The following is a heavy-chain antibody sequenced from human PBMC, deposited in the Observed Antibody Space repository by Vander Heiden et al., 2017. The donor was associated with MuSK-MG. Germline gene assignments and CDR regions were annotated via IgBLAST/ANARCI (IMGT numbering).Heavy chain of an antibody. CDR1: GFSFTDYY. CDR3: ARGPDMLTGFGAFDM. CDR2: INPNSGAT. Sequence: QVQLVQSGAEVKKPGASVKVSCKASGFSFTDYYVHWVRQAPGQGLEGMGWINPNSGATNYAQKVRGRVTMTRDTSISTAYMELKRLKSEETAVYYFARGPDMLTGFGAFDMWGQGTMVTVSS. V-gene: IGHV1-2*02. J-gene: IGHJ3*02. D-gene: IGHD3-9*01.